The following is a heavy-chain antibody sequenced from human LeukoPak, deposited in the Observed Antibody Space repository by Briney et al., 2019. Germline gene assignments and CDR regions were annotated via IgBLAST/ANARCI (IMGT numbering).Heavy chain of an antibody. CDR2: INPNSGGT. CDR1: GYTFTGYY. J-gene: IGHJ4*02. Sequence: ASVTVSCKASGYTFTGYYMHWVRQAPGQGGEWMGWINPNSGGTNYAQKFQGRVTMTRDTSISTAYMELSRLRSDDTAVYYCARVSGYSGYDDFDYWGQGTLVTVSS. CDR3: ARVSGYSGYDDFDY. D-gene: IGHD5-12*01. V-gene: IGHV1-2*02.